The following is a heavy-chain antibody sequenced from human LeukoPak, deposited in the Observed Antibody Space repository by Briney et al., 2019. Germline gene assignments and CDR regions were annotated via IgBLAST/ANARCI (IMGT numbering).Heavy chain of an antibody. CDR1: GGSISGGSYY. J-gene: IGHJ4*02. D-gene: IGHD2-15*01. CDR3: ARELVAASHFFDY. CDR2: IYTSGNT. V-gene: IGHV4-61*02. Sequence: PSQTLSLTCTVSGGSISGGSYYWGWIRQPAGKGLEWIGRIYTSGNTNYNPSLKSRFTISVDTSTNQFSLKLSSVTYTDTAVYYCARELVAASHFFDYWGQGTLATVSS.